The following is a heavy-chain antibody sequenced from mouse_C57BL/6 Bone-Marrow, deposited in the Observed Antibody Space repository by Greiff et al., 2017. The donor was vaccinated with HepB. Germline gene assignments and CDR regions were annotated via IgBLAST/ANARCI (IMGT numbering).Heavy chain of an antibody. CDR3: ARGAMDY. Sequence: EVQLQQSGPELVKPGASVKIPCTASGYKFTDYNMDWVKQSHGKSLEWIGDINPNNGGTIYNQKFKGKATLTVDKSSSTAYMELRSLTSEDTAVYYCARGAMDYWGQGTSVTVSS. CDR1: GYKFTDYN. CDR2: INPNNGGT. V-gene: IGHV1-18*01. J-gene: IGHJ4*01.